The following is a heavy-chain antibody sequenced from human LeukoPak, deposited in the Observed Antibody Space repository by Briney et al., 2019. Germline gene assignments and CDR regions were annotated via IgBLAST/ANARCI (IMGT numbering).Heavy chain of an antibody. J-gene: IGHJ4*02. D-gene: IGHD4-17*01. Sequence: SETLSLTCTVSGGSISSGSYYWSWIRQPAGKGLEWIGRIYTSGSTNYNPSLKSRVTISVDTSKNQFSLKLSSVTAADTAVYYCAREGYGDYDGTPPYLDYWGQGTLVTVSS. CDR2: IYTSGST. CDR1: GGSISSGSYY. V-gene: IGHV4-61*02. CDR3: AREGYGDYDGTPPYLDY.